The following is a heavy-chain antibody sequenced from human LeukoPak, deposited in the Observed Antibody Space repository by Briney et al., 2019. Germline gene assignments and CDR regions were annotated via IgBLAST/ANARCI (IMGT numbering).Heavy chain of an antibody. V-gene: IGHV4-59*01. D-gene: IGHD1-1*01. J-gene: IGHJ6*02. Sequence: SETLSLTCTVSGGSISSYYWSWIRQPPGKGLEWIAYIYYSGSTNYNPSLKSRVTTSVDTSKNQFSLKLSSVTAADTAVYYCAREERNGDYYYGMDVWGQGTTVTVSS. CDR3: AREERNGDYYYGMDV. CDR1: GGSISSYY. CDR2: IYYSGST.